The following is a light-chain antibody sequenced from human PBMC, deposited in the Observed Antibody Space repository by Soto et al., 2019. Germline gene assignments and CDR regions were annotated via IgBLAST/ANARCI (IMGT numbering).Light chain of an antibody. V-gene: IGKV3-15*01. CDR3: QQYNNWPGT. J-gene: IGKJ1*01. CDR1: QSVSSN. Sequence: EILITQSPATLSLSPGGRATLSCRASQSVSSNLAWYQQKPGQAPRLLIQRASTRATGIPARFSGSGSGTEFTLTISSLQSEDFAVYFCQQYNNWPGTFGQGTKVDI. CDR2: RAS.